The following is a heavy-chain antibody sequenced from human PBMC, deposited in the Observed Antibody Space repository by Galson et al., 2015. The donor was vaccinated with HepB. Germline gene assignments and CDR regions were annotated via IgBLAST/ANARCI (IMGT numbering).Heavy chain of an antibody. Sequence: SVKVSCKASGGTFSSYAISWVRQAPGQGLEWMGRIIPILGIANYAQKFQGRVTITADKSISTAYLQWRSLKASDTAMYYCASHPLSAAGFWFDPWGQGTQVTVSS. CDR3: ASHPLSAAGFWFDP. CDR1: GGTFSSYA. D-gene: IGHD6-13*01. J-gene: IGHJ5*02. CDR2: IIPILGIA. V-gene: IGHV1-69*04.